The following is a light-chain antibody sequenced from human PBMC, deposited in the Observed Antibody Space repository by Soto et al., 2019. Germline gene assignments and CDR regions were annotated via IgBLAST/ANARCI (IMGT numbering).Light chain of an antibody. V-gene: IGLV2-14*03. CDR2: DVA. Sequence: QSALTQPASVSGSPGQAITNSCTGTSRDVGGYDSVSWYQHHPGKAPSLIIYDVANRPSGASSRFSGSKSGNTASLTISGLQAEDEAEYFCCSTASTGTLVFGGGTKVTVL. CDR3: CSTASTGTLV. CDR1: SRDVGGYDS. J-gene: IGLJ3*02.